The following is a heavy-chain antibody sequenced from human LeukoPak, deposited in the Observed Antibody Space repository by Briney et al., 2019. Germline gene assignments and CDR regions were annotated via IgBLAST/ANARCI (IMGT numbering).Heavy chain of an antibody. J-gene: IGHJ4*02. CDR2: ISAYNGDT. V-gene: IGHV1-18*04. CDR1: GYTFTSYY. CDR3: ARDSYCSSTSCYPYYFDY. Sequence: ASVKVSCRASGYTFTSYYMHWVRQAPGQGLEWMGWISAYNGDTNYAQKLQGRVTMTTDTSTSTAYMELRSLRSDDTAVYYCARDSYCSSTSCYPYYFDYWGQGTLVTVSS. D-gene: IGHD2-2*01.